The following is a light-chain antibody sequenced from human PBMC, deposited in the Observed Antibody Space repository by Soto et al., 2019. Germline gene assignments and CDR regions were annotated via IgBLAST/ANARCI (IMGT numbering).Light chain of an antibody. CDR1: PSVSCSN. CDR2: GAS. Sequence: ILLTQSPCTLSLSPGERATLSCRASPSVSCSNLAWYQQKPGHAPSLVIYGASSRATGIPDRLSGSGSGTEFTLTISSLQPDDFATYYCQQYNSCLTFGGGTKVDIK. CDR3: QQYNSCLT. V-gene: IGKV3-20*01. J-gene: IGKJ4*01.